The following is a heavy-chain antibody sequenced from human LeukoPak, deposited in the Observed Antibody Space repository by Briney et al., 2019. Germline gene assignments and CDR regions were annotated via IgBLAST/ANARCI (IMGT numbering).Heavy chain of an antibody. CDR3: ARPRRYFDWLSFDY. V-gene: IGHV1-69*13. Sequence: SVKVSCKASGGTFSSYAISWVRQAPGQGLEWMGRIIPIFGIANYAQKFQGRVTITADESTSTAYMELSSLRSEDTAVYYCARPRRYFDWLSFDYWGQGTLVTVSS. CDR2: IIPIFGIA. D-gene: IGHD3-9*01. CDR1: GGTFSSYA. J-gene: IGHJ4*02.